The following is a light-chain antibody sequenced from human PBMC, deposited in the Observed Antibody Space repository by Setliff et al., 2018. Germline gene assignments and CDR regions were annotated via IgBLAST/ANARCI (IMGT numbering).Light chain of an antibody. CDR3: SSYEGGNNYV. V-gene: IGLV2-14*03. Sequence: QSVLTQPASVSGSPGQSITIACTGLSSDVTDYQFVSWYQQHPGKAPKLILSDVNNRPSGLSGRFSGSKSGNTASLTISGLQPEDEADYYCSSYEGGNNYVFGSGTKVTVL. CDR2: DVN. CDR1: SSDVTDYQF. J-gene: IGLJ1*01.